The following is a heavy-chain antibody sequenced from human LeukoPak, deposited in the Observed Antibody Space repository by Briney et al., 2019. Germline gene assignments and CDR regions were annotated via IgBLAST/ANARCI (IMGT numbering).Heavy chain of an antibody. J-gene: IGHJ4*02. V-gene: IGHV3-23*01. CDR2: ISGSGGST. CDR1: GFTFSSYA. D-gene: IGHD3-22*01. Sequence: GGSLRLSCAASGFTFSSYAMSWVRQAPGKGLEWVSAISGSGGSTYYADSVKGRFTISRDNSKNTLYLQTNSLRAEDTAVYYCAKVAYYYDSSGYQYYFDYWGQGTLVTVSS. CDR3: AKVAYYYDSSGYQYYFDY.